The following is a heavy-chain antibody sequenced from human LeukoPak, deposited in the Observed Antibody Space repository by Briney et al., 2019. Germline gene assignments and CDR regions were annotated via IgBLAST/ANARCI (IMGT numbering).Heavy chain of an antibody. CDR2: IYYSGST. V-gene: IGHV4-59*01. CDR1: GGSISSYY. CDR3: ARYRGKTTVSSLDWFDP. D-gene: IGHD4-11*01. Sequence: SETLSLTCTVSGGSISSYYWSWIRQPPGRGLEWIGYIYYSGSTKYNPSLKSRVTISVDTSKNQFSLKLSSVTAADTAVYYCARYRGKTTVSSLDWFDPWGQGTLVTVSS. J-gene: IGHJ5*02.